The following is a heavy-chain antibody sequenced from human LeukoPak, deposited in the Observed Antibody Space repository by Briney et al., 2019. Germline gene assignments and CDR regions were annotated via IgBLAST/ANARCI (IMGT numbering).Heavy chain of an antibody. D-gene: IGHD3-10*01. J-gene: IGHJ4*02. Sequence: GGSLRLSCAASGFTFSGFGMNWVRQTPWKGLEWVSSISGGGASTYYADSVRGRFTISRDNSKNTLYLQMNSLRAEDTAVYYCTKKAYYGSGSAFDYWGQGTLVTVSS. V-gene: IGHV3-23*01. CDR1: GFTFSGFG. CDR3: TKKAYYGSGSAFDY. CDR2: ISGGGAST.